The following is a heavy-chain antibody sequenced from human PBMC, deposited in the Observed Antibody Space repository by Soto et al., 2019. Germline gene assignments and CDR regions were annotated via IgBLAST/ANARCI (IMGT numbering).Heavy chain of an antibody. CDR2: ISPYSGKT. D-gene: IGHD3-22*01. V-gene: IGHV1-18*01. CDR1: GYTFTNND. CDR3: AREGLLLLPDY. Sequence: QIQLVQSGTEVRKPGASAKVSCKASGYTFTNNDVCWVRQTPGQGLEWMGWISPYSGKTNYARKFQGRVTMTTDTSTSTAYMEVSSLTSDDTAVYYCAREGLLLLPDYWGQGTLVTVSS. J-gene: IGHJ4*02.